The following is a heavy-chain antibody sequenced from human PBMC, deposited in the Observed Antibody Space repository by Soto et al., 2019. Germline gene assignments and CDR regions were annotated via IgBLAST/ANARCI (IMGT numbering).Heavy chain of an antibody. V-gene: IGHV4-4*02. Sequence: ETLSLTCGVSGCSISSRNWWSWVRQSPEKGLEWIGEIWHTESTNYNPSLKSRVTVLVDKSKNEFSLKLRSVTAADTAVYYCAKDSGYQLPDNYFYYGLDVWGQGTTVTVSS. CDR1: GCSISSRNW. CDR2: IWHTEST. D-gene: IGHD2-2*01. CDR3: AKDSGYQLPDNYFYYGLDV. J-gene: IGHJ6*02.